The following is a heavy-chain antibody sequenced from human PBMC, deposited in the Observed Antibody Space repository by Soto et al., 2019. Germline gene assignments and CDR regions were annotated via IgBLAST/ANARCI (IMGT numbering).Heavy chain of an antibody. J-gene: IGHJ3*02. CDR3: SKGGYGSTWGPSDI. V-gene: IGHV3-23*01. CDR2: LGSGGST. D-gene: IGHD3-10*01. Sequence: EVQLLESGGGLVQPGGSLRLSCAASGFSFDIYAMRWVRQAPGKGLEWVSSLGSGGSTYYADSVKGRFTISRDISQNTLYLQMNSLRAEETAIYFCSKGGYGSTWGPSDIWGQGTVVTVSS. CDR1: GFSFDIYA.